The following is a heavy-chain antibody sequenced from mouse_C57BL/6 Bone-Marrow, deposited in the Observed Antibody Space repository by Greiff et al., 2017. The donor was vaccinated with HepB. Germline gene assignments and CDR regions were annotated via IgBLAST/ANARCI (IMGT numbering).Heavy chain of an antibody. CDR1: GFTFSDAW. V-gene: IGHV6-6*01. J-gene: IGHJ4*01. Sequence: EVMLVESGGGLVQPGGSMKLSCAASGFTFSDAWMDWVRQSPEKGLEWVAEIRNKANNHATYYAESVKGRFTISRDDSKSSVYLQMNSLRAEDTGIYYCTRQLRNYAMDYWGQGTSVTVSS. CDR2: IRNKANNHAT. D-gene: IGHD3-2*02. CDR3: TRQLRNYAMDY.